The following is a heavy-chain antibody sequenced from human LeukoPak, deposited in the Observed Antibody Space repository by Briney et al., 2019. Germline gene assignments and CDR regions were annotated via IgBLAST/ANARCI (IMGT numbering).Heavy chain of an antibody. D-gene: IGHD2-8*01. Sequence: PGGSLRLSCAASGFTFSRYTIHSVRHNTGRGLECVSSISGTRNFIFYAESLKGRFTISRDNANNSVYLQMDTLRAEDTAVYYCARVINGYIDYWGQGTLVTVSS. CDR3: ARVINGYIDY. CDR1: GFTFSRYT. CDR2: ISGTRNFI. V-gene: IGHV3-21*06. J-gene: IGHJ4*02.